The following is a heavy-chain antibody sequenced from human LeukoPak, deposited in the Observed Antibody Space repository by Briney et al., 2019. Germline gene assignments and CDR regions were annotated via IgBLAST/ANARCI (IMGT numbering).Heavy chain of an antibody. J-gene: IGHJ4*02. D-gene: IGHD2-15*01. CDR1: GFIFSNYA. Sequence: PGGSLRLPCAASGFIFSNYAMSWVRQAPGKGLEWVSTISGSDGSTYYADSVKGRFTISRDNSKNTLYLQMNSLRVDDTAVYYCAKLRSGDPLAATNYWGQGTLVTVSS. V-gene: IGHV3-23*01. CDR3: AKLRSGDPLAATNY. CDR2: ISGSDGST.